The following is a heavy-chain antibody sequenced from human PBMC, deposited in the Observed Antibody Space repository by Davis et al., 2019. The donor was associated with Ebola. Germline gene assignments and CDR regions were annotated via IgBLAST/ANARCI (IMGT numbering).Heavy chain of an antibody. J-gene: IGHJ4*02. CDR3: ARGGYTWKHVPSPIDY. Sequence: VSVKVPCMTSVYTFTRFGLTWVRQAPGQGLEWMGWISTDNGNSNCEQKFQGRVTMTTDTSTSTAYMELRSLRSDDTDVYYCARGGYTWKHVPSPIDYWGQGALVTVSS. D-gene: IGHD1-20*01. CDR2: ISTDNGNS. V-gene: IGHV1-18*01. CDR1: VYTFTRFG.